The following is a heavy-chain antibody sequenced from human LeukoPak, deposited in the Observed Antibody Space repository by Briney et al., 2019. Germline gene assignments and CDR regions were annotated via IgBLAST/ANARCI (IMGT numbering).Heavy chain of an antibody. V-gene: IGHV3-74*01. J-gene: IGHJ4*02. CDR1: GFTFSNYW. CDR2: VNSDGRST. D-gene: IGHD6-19*01. CDR3: AKSVAGTRVPAF. Sequence: GGSRRLSCEVSGFTFSNYWMHWVRHPPGKGLVWVSRVNSDGRSTDYADSVKGRFTISRDNAKNSLYLQMNSLRAEDTAVYYCAKSVAGTRVPAFWGQGTLVTVSS.